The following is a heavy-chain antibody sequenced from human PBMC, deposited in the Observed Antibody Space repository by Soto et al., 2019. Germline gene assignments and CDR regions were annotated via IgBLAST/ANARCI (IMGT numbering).Heavy chain of an antibody. CDR1: GFAFSSYA. V-gene: IGHV3-23*01. D-gene: IGHD2-2*02. CDR3: AKDARIEKGYCSSTSCYTWGLGGMDV. CDR2: ISGSGGST. Sequence: GGSLRLSCAASGFAFSSYAMSWVRQAPGKGLEWVSAISGSGGSTYYADSVKGRFTISRDNSKNTLYLQMNSLRAEDTAVYYCAKDARIEKGYCSSTSCYTWGLGGMDVWGQGTTVTVSS. J-gene: IGHJ6*02.